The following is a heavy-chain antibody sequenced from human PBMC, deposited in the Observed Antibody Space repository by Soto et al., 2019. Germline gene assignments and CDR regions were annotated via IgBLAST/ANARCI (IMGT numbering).Heavy chain of an antibody. J-gene: IGHJ3*02. V-gene: IGHV4-31*03. CDR3: ARATSSSWYDAFDI. CDR1: GGSISSGGYY. Sequence: SETLSLTCTVSGGSISSGGYYWSWIRQHPGKGLEWIGYIYYSGSTYYNPSLKSRVTISVDTSKNQFSLKLSSVTAADTAVYYCARATSSSWYDAFDIWGQGTMVTVSS. D-gene: IGHD6-13*01. CDR2: IYYSGST.